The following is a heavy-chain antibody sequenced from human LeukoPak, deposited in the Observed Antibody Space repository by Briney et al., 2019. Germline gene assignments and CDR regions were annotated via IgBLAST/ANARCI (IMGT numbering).Heavy chain of an antibody. V-gene: IGHV1-46*01. J-gene: IGHJ3*02. CDR3: AHTTYCGGDCDLGDAFDI. D-gene: IGHD2-21*02. CDR1: GYTFTSYY. Sequence: ASVKVSCKASGYTFTSYYMHWVRQAPGQGLEWMGIINPSGGSTSYAQKFQGRVTMTRDTSTSTVYMELSSLRSEDTAVYYCAHTTYCGGDCDLGDAFDIWGQGTMVTVSS. CDR2: INPSGGST.